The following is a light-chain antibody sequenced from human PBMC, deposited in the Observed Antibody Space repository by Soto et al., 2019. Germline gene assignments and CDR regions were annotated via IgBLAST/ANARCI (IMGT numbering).Light chain of an antibody. CDR3: SSYTASAPFYI. CDR2: DVN. CDR1: RTDVDGYDY. Sequence: QTVLTQPASVSGFPGQSITISCTGARTDVDGYDYVTWYQQHPGQAPKLMIYDVNNRPSGVSHRFSGSKSGDTASLTISGLQAEDDADYYCSSYTASAPFYIFGTGTKVTVL. V-gene: IGLV2-14*03. J-gene: IGLJ1*01.